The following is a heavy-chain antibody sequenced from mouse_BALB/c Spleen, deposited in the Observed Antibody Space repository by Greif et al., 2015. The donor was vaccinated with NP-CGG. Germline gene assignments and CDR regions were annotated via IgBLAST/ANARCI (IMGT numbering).Heavy chain of an antibody. D-gene: IGHD2-10*02. CDR3: ARYGNFDAMDY. J-gene: IGHJ4*01. CDR2: ISSGGSYT. CDR1: GFTFSSYG. V-gene: IGHV5-6*01. Sequence: EVNVVESGGDLVKPGGSLKLSCAASGFTFSSYGMSWVRQTPDKRLEWVATISSGGSYTYYPDSVKGRFTISRDNAKNTLYLQMSSLKSEDTAMYYCARYGNFDAMDYWGQGTSVTVPS.